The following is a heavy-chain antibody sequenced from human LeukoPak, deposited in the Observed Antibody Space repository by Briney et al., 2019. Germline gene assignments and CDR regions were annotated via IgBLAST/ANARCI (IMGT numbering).Heavy chain of an antibody. J-gene: IGHJ4*02. V-gene: IGHV4-61*02. CDR3: ASELNIAARPIY. Sequence: PSETLSLTCTVSGRSISSGSYYWRWIRQPAGKGLEWIGRIYTSGSTNYNPSLKSRVTISVDTSKNQFSLTLSSVTAADTAVYYCASELNIAARPIYWGQGTLVTVSS. D-gene: IGHD6-6*01. CDR2: IYTSGST. CDR1: GRSISSGSYY.